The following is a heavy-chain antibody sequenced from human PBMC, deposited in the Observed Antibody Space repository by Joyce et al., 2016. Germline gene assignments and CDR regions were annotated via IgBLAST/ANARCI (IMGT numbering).Heavy chain of an antibody. V-gene: IGHV5-10-1*01. D-gene: IGHD3-16*01. CDR2: IDPSDSYT. CDR3: AREDRDGNYVWSHWFDP. J-gene: IGHJ5*01. Sequence: EVQLVQSGAEVKKPGESLRISCKGSGYSFTNYWISWVRQTPGKGLEWMGRIDPSDSYTNYSPSFQGHVTISADKSIRTAYLKWSSLKASDTAMYYCAREDRDGNYVWSHWFDPWGQGTLVTVSS. CDR1: GYSFTNYW.